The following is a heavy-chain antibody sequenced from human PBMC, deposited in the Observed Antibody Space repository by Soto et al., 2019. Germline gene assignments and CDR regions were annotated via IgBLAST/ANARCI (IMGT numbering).Heavy chain of an antibody. V-gene: IGHV4-30-4*01. Sequence: QVQLQESGPGLVEPSQTLSLTCTVSGDSISNGYYTWSWIRQPPGKDLEWIGHIYNSVNTYSNPSPKSRVTKSANTSKNQFSLKLSSVTAADPAVYYCARGPSGDKVDYWGQGTLVTVSS. D-gene: IGHD3-10*01. CDR3: ARGPSGDKVDY. CDR2: IYNSVNT. J-gene: IGHJ4*02. CDR1: GDSISNGYYT.